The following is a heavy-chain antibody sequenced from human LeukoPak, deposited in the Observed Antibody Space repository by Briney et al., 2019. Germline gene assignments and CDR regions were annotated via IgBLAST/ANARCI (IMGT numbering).Heavy chain of an antibody. D-gene: IGHD2-21*01. CDR1: GFSFSGFG. CDR2: IGSSGSAGGNI. Sequence: GGSLRLSCAASGFSFSGFGMNWVRQAPGEGLEWISYIGSSGSAGGNIYYAVSVKGRFTVSRDNAKDSLFLQMNSLQDADTAVYYCARAPTPYFTYYMDVWGKGTTVTVSS. CDR3: ARAPTPYFTYYMDV. J-gene: IGHJ6*03. V-gene: IGHV3-48*02.